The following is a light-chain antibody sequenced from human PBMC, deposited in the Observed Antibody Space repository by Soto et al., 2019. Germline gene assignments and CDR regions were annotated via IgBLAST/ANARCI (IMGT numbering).Light chain of an antibody. CDR2: AAS. Sequence: DIQMTQSPSSLSATVGDRVTITCRASQSISSYLNWYQQKPAKAPKLLIYAASSLQSGVPSRFSGSGSGTDFTLTISSFQPEDFEPYYCQQSYGTPWTFGQGTKVEIK. CDR3: QQSYGTPWT. V-gene: IGKV1-39*01. CDR1: QSISSY. J-gene: IGKJ1*01.